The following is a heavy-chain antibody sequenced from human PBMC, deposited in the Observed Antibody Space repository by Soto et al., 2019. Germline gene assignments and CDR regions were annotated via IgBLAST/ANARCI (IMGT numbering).Heavy chain of an antibody. J-gene: IGHJ5*02. Sequence: PGVSLRLSFSASVFPFRSFTMNWVRQAPGKGLEWVSTISSNSAYIYYTDALRGRFTISRDNAKNSLHLQMNSLRAEDTAVYYCTRDASRDSSARGWFDPWGPGTLVTVSS. CDR1: VFPFRSFT. CDR3: TRDASRDSSARGWFDP. CDR2: ISSNSAYI. D-gene: IGHD6-13*01. V-gene: IGHV3-21*01.